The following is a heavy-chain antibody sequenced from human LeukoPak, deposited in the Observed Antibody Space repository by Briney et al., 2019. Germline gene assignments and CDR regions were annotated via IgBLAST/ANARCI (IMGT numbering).Heavy chain of an antibody. Sequence: SETLSLTCAVYGGSFSGYYWSWIRQPPGKGLEWIGEINHSGSTNYNPSLKSRVTISVDTSKNQFSLKLSSVTAADTAVYYCARLQSLWFGEFLNWFDPWGQGTLVTVSS. CDR3: ARLQSLWFGEFLNWFDP. CDR2: INHSGST. CDR1: GGSFSGYY. D-gene: IGHD3-10*01. J-gene: IGHJ5*02. V-gene: IGHV4-34*01.